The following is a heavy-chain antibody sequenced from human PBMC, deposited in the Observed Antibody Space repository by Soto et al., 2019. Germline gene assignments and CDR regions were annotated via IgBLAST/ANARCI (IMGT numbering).Heavy chain of an antibody. V-gene: IGHV4-4*07. Sequence: PSETLSLTCTVSGGAISGYYWTWVRQPAGTGLEWIGRIYSSGGTKYNPSLKSRVDMSLDMSKNQFSLGLSSVTAADTAVYYCARGQRFSDSFDPWGQGTLVTVSA. CDR2: IYSSGGT. CDR1: GGAISGYY. CDR3: ARGQRFSDSFDP. J-gene: IGHJ5*02. D-gene: IGHD3-3*01.